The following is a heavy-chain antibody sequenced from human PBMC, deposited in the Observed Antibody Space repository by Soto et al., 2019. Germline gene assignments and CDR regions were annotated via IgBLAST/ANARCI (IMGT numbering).Heavy chain of an antibody. CDR2: ISYDGGLQ. CDR1: GFTFSSYG. J-gene: IGHJ5*02. Sequence: QAQLVESGGGVVQPGRSLRLSCAASGFTFSSYGMHWVRQAPGTGLEWVAVISYDGGLQHYADSVMGRFTISRDNYKNMVLLQMACLRAEDTAVYYCVSYRGYGPASVRYPWGQGTLVSVSS. V-gene: IGHV3-30*03. D-gene: IGHD3-10*01. CDR3: VSYRGYGPASVRYP.